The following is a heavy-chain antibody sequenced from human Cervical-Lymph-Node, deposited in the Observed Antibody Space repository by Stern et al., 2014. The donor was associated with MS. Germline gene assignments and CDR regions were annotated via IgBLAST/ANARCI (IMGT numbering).Heavy chain of an antibody. V-gene: IGHV1-58*01. J-gene: IGHJ4*02. CDR3: AADWGGLRYYGGGH. Sequence: VQLVQSGPEVKEPGTSVKVSCKASGFTFTSSAVQWVRQARGQHLEWMGWIVVGSGSTKYAQEFQERVTITRDMSTRTVYMELSSLRSEDTAVYYCAADWGGLRYYGGGHWGQGTLVTVSS. CDR1: GFTFTSSA. CDR2: IVVGSGST. D-gene: IGHD3-10*02.